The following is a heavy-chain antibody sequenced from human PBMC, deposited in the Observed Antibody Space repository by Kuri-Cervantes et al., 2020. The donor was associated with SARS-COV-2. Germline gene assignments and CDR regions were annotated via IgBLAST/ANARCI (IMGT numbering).Heavy chain of an antibody. J-gene: IGHJ6*02. CDR2: ISYDGSNK. V-gene: IGHV3-30*08. CDR3: ARKVRSSGSPCGMDV. CDR1: TLTFSSYA. Sequence: SCAASTLTFSSYAMHCVSKAPGKGLEWVAVISYDGSNKYYADSVKGRFTISRENSKNTLYLQMNSLRAEDTVVHYCARKVRSSGSPCGMDVWGQETTVTVSS. D-gene: IGHD6-19*01.